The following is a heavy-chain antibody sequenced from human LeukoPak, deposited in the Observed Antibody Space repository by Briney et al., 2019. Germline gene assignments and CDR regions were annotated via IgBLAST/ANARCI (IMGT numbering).Heavy chain of an antibody. CDR1: AYILGNYC. CDR2: VDARDSKT. J-gene: IGHJ4*02. V-gene: IGHV5-51*01. CDR3: ARHVAYKRWYYFDK. D-gene: IGHD1-14*01. Sequence: GESLKIFCWGSAYILGNYCIAWVRQIPGQGLVGRGIVDARDSKTYYSPSFEGQVTISVDKSISTAFLQLNSLKASDTAVYYCARHVAYKRWYYFDKWGQGTLVTVSS.